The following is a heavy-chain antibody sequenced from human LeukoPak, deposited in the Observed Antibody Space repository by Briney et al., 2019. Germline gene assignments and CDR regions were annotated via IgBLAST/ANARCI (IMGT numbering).Heavy chain of an antibody. V-gene: IGHV3-7*01. J-gene: IGHJ4*02. CDR1: GFMLTSYW. CDR2: IKEDGSDK. D-gene: IGHD5-18*01. CDR3: GTSRDTAIEM. Sequence: PGGSLRLSCAASGFMLTSYWMTWVRQAPGKGLEWVANIKEDGSDKYYADSVKGRFTISRDNAKRSVYLQMNSLRAEDTAVYYCGTSRDTAIEMGGQGTLVTVSS.